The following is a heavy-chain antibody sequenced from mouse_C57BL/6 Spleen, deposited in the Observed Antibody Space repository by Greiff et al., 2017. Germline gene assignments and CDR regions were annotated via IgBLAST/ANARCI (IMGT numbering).Heavy chain of an antibody. J-gene: IGHJ2*01. V-gene: IGHV1-62-2*01. CDR3: ARHEERGITTVAYYFDY. CDR1: GYTFTEYT. CDR2: FYPGSGSI. D-gene: IGHD1-1*01. Sequence: VQLQQSGAELVKPGASVKLSCKASGYTFTEYTIHWVKQRSGQGLEWIGWFYPGSGSIKYNEKFKDKATLTADKSSSTVYMALSRLTSEDSAVYFCARHEERGITTVAYYFDYWGQGTTLTVSS.